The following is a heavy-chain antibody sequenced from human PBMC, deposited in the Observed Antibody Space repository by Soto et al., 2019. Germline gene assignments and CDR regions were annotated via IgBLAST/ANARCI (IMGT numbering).Heavy chain of an antibody. CDR1: GGSISSGGYY. D-gene: IGHD2-2*02. CDR3: ARVHVPAAILIPYYYYGMDV. CDR2: IYYSGST. J-gene: IGHJ6*02. Sequence: SEPLSLTCTVSGGSISSGGYYWSWIRQHPGKGLEWIGYIYYSGSTYYNPSLKSRVTISVDTSKNQFSLKLSSVTAADTAVYYCARVHVPAAILIPYYYYGMDVWGQGTKVTVSS. V-gene: IGHV4-31*03.